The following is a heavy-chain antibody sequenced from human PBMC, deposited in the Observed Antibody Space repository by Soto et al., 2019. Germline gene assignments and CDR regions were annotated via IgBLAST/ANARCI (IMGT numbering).Heavy chain of an antibody. Sequence: SVKVSCKASGGTFSSYAISWVRQAPGQGLEWMGGIIPIFGTANYAQKFQGRVTITADESTSTAYMELSSLRSEDTAVYYCARDPGEAYSSWFDPWGQGTLVTVSS. CDR3: ARDPGEAYSSWFDP. CDR2: IIPIFGTA. CDR1: GGTFSSYA. J-gene: IGHJ5*02. D-gene: IGHD4-4*01. V-gene: IGHV1-69*13.